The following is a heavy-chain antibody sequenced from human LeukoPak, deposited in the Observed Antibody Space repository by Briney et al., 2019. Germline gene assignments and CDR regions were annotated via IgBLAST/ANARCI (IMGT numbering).Heavy chain of an antibody. CDR3: ARDRGPHVGIAVAGLDY. CDR1: GGSISSGGYY. CDR2: IYYSGST. D-gene: IGHD6-19*01. Sequence: PSQTLSLTCTVSGGSISSGGYYWGWIRQPPGKGLEWIGSIYYSGSTYYNPSLKSRVTISVDTSKNQFSLKLSSVTAADTAVYYCARDRGPHVGIAVAGLDYWGQGTLVTVSS. V-gene: IGHV4-39*07. J-gene: IGHJ4*02.